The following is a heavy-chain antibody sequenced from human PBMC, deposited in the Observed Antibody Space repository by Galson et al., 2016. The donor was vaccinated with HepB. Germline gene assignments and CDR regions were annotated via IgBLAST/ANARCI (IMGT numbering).Heavy chain of an antibody. CDR3: AKDRASIVATIPDY. V-gene: IGHV1-46*01. D-gene: IGHD5-12*01. CDR2: INPSGGNT. J-gene: IGHJ4*02. Sequence: SVKVSCKASGYTFTNYYMHWVRQAPGQGLEWMGIINPSGGNTNYAQQFQGRVTMTRDTSTSTFYMELNSLRSEDTAVYYCAKDRASIVATIPDYWGQGTLVTVSS. CDR1: GYTFTNYY.